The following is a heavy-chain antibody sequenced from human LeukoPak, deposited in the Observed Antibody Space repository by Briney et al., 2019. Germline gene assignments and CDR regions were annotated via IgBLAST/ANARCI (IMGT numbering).Heavy chain of an antibody. CDR2: ISGSGGST. D-gene: IGHD2-21*02. J-gene: IGHJ3*02. V-gene: IGHV3-23*01. CDR3: ARRKRYCGGDCFDAFDI. CDR1: GFSFSTYS. Sequence: GGSLRLSCAASGFSFSTYSMSWVRQAPGKGLEWVSAISGSGGSTYYADSVKGRFTISRDNSKNTLYLQMNSLRAEDTAVYYCARRKRYCGGDCFDAFDIWGQGTMVTVSS.